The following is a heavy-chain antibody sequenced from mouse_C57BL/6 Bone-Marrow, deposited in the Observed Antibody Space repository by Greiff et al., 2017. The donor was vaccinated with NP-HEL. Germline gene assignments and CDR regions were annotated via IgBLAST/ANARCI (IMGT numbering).Heavy chain of an antibody. V-gene: IGHV3-8*01. J-gene: IGHJ4*01. CDR3: ARSALWLRRNYYAMDY. CDR1: GYSITSDY. Sequence: EVQLQESGPGLAKPSQTLSLTCSVTGYSITSDYWNWIRKFPGNKLEYMGYISYSGSTYYNPSLKSRISITRDTSKNQYYLQLNSVTTEDTATYYGARSALWLRRNYYAMDYWGQGTSVTVSS. D-gene: IGHD2-2*01. CDR2: ISYSGST.